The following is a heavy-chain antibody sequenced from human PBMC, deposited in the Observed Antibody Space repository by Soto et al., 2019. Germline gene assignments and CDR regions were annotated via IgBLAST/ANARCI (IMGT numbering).Heavy chain of an antibody. J-gene: IGHJ5*02. D-gene: IGHD3-3*01. Sequence: SETLSLTCTVSGGSISSYYWSWIRQPPGKGLEWIGYIYYSGSTNYNPSLKSRVTISVDTSKNQFSLKLSSVTAADTAVYYCASDASASLEIPYDFWSGSNWFDPWGQGTLVTVSS. V-gene: IGHV4-59*01. CDR2: IYYSGST. CDR3: ASDASASLEIPYDFWSGSNWFDP. CDR1: GGSISSYY.